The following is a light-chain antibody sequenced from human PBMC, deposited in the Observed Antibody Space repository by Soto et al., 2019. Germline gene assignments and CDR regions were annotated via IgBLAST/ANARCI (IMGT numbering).Light chain of an antibody. CDR3: GSWDSSLSAYV. J-gene: IGLJ1*01. V-gene: IGLV1-51*01. CDR2: DDN. CDR1: SSNIGGNS. Sequence: QSVLTQPPSVSAAPGQKVTISCSGSSSNIGGNSVSWYQQLPGTTPKLLIYDDNKRPSGIPDRFSGSKSGTSATLGITGFQTGDEADYYCGSWDSSLSAYVFGTGTRSPS.